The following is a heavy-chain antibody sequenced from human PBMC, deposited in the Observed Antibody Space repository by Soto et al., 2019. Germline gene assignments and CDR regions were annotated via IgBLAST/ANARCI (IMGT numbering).Heavy chain of an antibody. CDR3: PRGVVRYCSSTSCYGGYYYYYYYMDV. J-gene: IGHJ6*03. CDR1: GGSISSYY. Sequence: QVQLQESGPGLVKPSETLSLTCTVSGGSISSYYWSWIRQPPGKGLEWIGYIYYSGSTNYNPSLKSRVTISVDTSKNQFSLKLSSVTAADTAVYYCPRGVVRYCSSTSCYGGYYYYYYYMDVWGKGTTVTVSS. CDR2: IYYSGST. V-gene: IGHV4-59*01. D-gene: IGHD2-2*01.